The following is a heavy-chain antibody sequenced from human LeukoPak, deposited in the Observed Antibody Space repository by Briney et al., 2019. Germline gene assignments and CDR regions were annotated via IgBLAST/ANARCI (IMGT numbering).Heavy chain of an antibody. J-gene: IGHJ4*02. Sequence: PSETLSLTCTVSGGSINSTSNYWGWIRQPPGKGLKWIGSIYYSGSTSYNPSLKSRVTISVDTSKNQFSLKLSSVTAADTAVYFCAGDYGDYYFDYWGQGTLVTVSS. CDR3: AGDYGDYYFDY. D-gene: IGHD4-17*01. CDR2: IYYSGST. CDR1: GGSINSTSNY. V-gene: IGHV4-39*07.